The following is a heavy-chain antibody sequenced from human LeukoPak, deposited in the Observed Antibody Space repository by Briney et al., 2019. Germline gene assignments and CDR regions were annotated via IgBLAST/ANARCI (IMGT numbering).Heavy chain of an antibody. CDR2: IFYRGNT. CDR1: GGSISNYY. V-gene: IGHV4-59*01. D-gene: IGHD6-13*01. J-gene: IGHJ4*02. Sequence: SETLSLTCTVSGGSISNYYWGWIRQPPGKGLEWIGYIFYRGNTKYNPSLKSRVAISVDTSKNQFSLKVRSVTAADTAVYYCARAPQYRSSWYAGYFDYWGQGTLVIVSS. CDR3: ARAPQYRSSWYAGYFDY.